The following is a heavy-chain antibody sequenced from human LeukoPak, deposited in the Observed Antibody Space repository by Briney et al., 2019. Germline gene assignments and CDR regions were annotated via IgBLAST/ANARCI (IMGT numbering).Heavy chain of an antibody. D-gene: IGHD3-10*01. CDR1: GFTVSNNH. CDR2: IYNADNT. CDR3: AKYLWFGEFSRMGAFDI. J-gene: IGHJ3*02. V-gene: IGHV3-66*01. Sequence: GGSLRLSCAVSGFTVSNNHMSWVRHAPGKGLEWVSVIYNADNTQYADSVEGRFTISRANSKNTLYLHMNSLEAEDTAVYYCAKYLWFGEFSRMGAFDIWGQGTMVTVSS.